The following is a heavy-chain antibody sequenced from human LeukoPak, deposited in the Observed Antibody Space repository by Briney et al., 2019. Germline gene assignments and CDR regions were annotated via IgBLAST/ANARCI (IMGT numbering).Heavy chain of an antibody. Sequence: GGSLRLSCAASGFTVSSNYMSWVRQAPGKGLEWVSVIYSGGSTYYADSVKGRFTISRDNSKNTLYLQMNSLRAEDTAVYYCAKDLDFWSGYSSPFDYWGQGTLVTVSS. J-gene: IGHJ4*02. V-gene: IGHV3-53*01. CDR1: GFTVSSNY. CDR2: IYSGGST. CDR3: AKDLDFWSGYSSPFDY. D-gene: IGHD3-3*01.